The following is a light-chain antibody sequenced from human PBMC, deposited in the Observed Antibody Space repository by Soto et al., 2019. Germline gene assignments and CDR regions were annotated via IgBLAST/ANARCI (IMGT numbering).Light chain of an antibody. CDR3: SSYTTSTSFIL. CDR1: SSDIGNYDF. Sequence: QAASVSGSPGQSITISCTGTSSDIGNYDFVSWYQQVPGTAPKAMIYEVSSRPSGVSNRFSGSKSGNTASLTISGLQAEDEAYYYCSSYTTSTSFILFGGGTQLTVL. CDR2: EVS. J-gene: IGLJ7*01. V-gene: IGLV2-14*01.